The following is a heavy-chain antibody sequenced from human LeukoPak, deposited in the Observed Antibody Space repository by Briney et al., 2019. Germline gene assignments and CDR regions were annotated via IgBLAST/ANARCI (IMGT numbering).Heavy chain of an antibody. CDR2: ISAGSGST. CDR3: ARDRPYCSSTSCFDGGHDAFDI. CDR1: GFTFSNYA. Sequence: PGGSLRLSCAASGFTFSNYAMTWVRQAPEKGLEWVSAISAGSGSTYYADSVKGRFTISRDNSKNTLYLQMNSLRAEDTAVYYCARDRPYCSSTSCFDGGHDAFDIWGQGTMVTVSS. D-gene: IGHD2-2*01. V-gene: IGHV3-23*01. J-gene: IGHJ3*02.